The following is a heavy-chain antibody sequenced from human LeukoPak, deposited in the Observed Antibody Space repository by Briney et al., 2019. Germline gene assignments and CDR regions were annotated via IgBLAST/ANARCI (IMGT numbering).Heavy chain of an antibody. V-gene: IGHV3-21*01. D-gene: IGHD2-2*01. CDR1: GFTFSSYS. CDR3: ARATTLGPAAMIEGAFDI. CDR2: ISSSSSYI. J-gene: IGHJ3*02. Sequence: GGSLRLSCAASGFTFSSYSVNWVRQAPGKGLEWVSSISSSSSYIYYADSVKGRFTISRDNAKNSLYLQMNCLRAEDTAVYYCARATTLGPAAMIEGAFDIWGQGTMVTVSS.